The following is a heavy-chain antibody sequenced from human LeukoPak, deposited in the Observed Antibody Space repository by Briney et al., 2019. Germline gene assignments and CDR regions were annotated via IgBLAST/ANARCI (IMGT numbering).Heavy chain of an antibody. CDR1: GYTFTSYG. D-gene: IGHD2-21*01. V-gene: IGHV1-18*01. CDR2: ISAGSGNT. J-gene: IGHJ4*02. Sequence: ASVKVSCKASGYTFTSYGISWVRQAPGQGLEWMGWISAGSGNTKYSQEFQGRVTITRDTSATTAYMELSGLRSEDTALYYCVSGISLSHWHYFDYWGQGTLVSVSS. CDR3: VSGISLSHWHYFDY.